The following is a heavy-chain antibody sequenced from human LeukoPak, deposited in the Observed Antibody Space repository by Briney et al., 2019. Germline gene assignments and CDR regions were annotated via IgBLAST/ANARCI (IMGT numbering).Heavy chain of an antibody. CDR1: GGSFSDYY. Sequence: SETLSLTCAVYGGSFSDYYWSWIRQPPGKGLEWIGEINHSGSTNYNPSLKSRVTISIDTSKNQFSLKLSFVTAADTAVYYCARAGFGLAPHRGTPFDYWGRGTLVTVSS. D-gene: IGHD6-13*01. CDR3: ARAGFGLAPHRGTPFDY. V-gene: IGHV4-34*01. CDR2: INHSGST. J-gene: IGHJ4*02.